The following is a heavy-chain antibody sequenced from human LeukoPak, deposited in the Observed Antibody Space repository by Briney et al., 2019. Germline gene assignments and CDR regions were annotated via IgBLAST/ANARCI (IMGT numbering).Heavy chain of an antibody. D-gene: IGHD3-22*01. V-gene: IGHV3-48*04. CDR1: GFTFSTYS. J-gene: IGHJ4*02. CDR3: ERDPDYYDSSGYYDY. Sequence: GGSLRLSCAASGFTFSTYSMNWVRQAPGKGLEWVSYVSHSSSTIYYADSVKGRLTISRDNAKNSLYLQMNSLRAEDTAVYYCERDPDYYDSSGYYDYWGQGTLVTVSS. CDR2: VSHSSSTI.